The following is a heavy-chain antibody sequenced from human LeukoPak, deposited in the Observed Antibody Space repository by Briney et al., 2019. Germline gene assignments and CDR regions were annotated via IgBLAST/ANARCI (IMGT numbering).Heavy chain of an antibody. CDR1: GYTFTGYY. Sequence: GASVKVSCKASGYTFTGYYMHWVRQAPGQGLEWMGWINPHSGGTDYAQKFQGRVIMTRDTSISTAYMELGRLRSDDTTVYYCARGSSWYSYGMDLWGQGTTVTVSS. J-gene: IGHJ6*02. CDR3: ARGSSWYSYGMDL. V-gene: IGHV1-2*02. CDR2: INPHSGGT. D-gene: IGHD6-13*01.